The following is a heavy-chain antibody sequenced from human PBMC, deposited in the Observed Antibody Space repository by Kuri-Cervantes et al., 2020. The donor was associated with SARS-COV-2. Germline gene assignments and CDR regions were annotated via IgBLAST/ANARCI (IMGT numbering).Heavy chain of an antibody. V-gene: IGHV3-30*09. CDR2: ITYDGNNK. CDR1: GFTFSNYA. CDR3: ARGAHSSGDY. D-gene: IGHD3-22*01. J-gene: IGHJ4*02. Sequence: GESLKISCVASGFTFSNYAMHWARQAPGKGLEWVAVITYDGNNKYYADFVKGRFAISRDTSKNTLYLQMNSLRDEDTAVYYCARGAHSSGDYWGQGTLVTASS.